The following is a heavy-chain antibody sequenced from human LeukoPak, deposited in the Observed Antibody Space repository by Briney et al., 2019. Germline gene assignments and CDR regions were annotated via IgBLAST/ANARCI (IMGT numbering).Heavy chain of an antibody. CDR2: IYNSGST. CDR1: GDSIDSGGFS. Sequence: PSETLSLTCVVSGDSIDSGGFSWSWIRQAPGKGLEWIGYIYNSGSTFYNPSLESRLTISIDMSKNQMSMRLNSVTAADTAVYYCARRVLLWFGGSPNDPWGQGTLVTVSS. CDR3: ARRVLLWFGGSPNDP. J-gene: IGHJ5*02. D-gene: IGHD3-10*01. V-gene: IGHV4-30-4*07.